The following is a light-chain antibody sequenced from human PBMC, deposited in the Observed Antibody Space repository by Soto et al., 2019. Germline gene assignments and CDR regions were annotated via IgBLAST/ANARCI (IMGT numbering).Light chain of an antibody. J-gene: IGKJ4*01. V-gene: IGKV1-33*01. Sequence: DIQMTQSPSSLSASVGDRVTITCQASQDIKNYLNWYQQKPGKAPKVLIYEASSLETGVPSRFRGSGSGTHFTFTISSLQPEDFATYYCQQYVNLPLTFGGGTKVEVK. CDR2: EAS. CDR3: QQYVNLPLT. CDR1: QDIKNY.